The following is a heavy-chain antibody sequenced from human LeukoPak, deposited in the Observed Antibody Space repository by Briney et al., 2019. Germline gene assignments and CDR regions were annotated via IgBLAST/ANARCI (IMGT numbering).Heavy chain of an antibody. D-gene: IGHD3-10*01. CDR3: ARGQDYYGSGSNYSSNWFDP. V-gene: IGHV4-38-2*02. CDR2: IFHSGST. J-gene: IGHJ5*02. CDR1: GYSISRGYY. Sequence: ETLSLTCTVSGYSISRGYYWGWIRQPPGKGLGWIGRIFHSGSTHYNPSLKSRVTISVDTSKNQFSLKLSSVTAADTAVYYCARGQDYYGSGSNYSSNWFDPWGQGTLVTVSS.